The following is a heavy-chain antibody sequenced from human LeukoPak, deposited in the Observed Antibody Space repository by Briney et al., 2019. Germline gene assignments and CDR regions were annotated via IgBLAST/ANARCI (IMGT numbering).Heavy chain of an antibody. Sequence: QTGGSLRLSCAASGFIFSSYWMSWVRQAPGKGLEWVANIKQDGSEKYYVDSVKGRFTISRDNAKNSLYLQMSSLRPEDTAVYYCAIPIVAAAPGWFDPWGQGTLVTVSS. V-gene: IGHV3-7*01. J-gene: IGHJ5*02. D-gene: IGHD2-2*01. CDR1: GFIFSSYW. CDR3: AIPIVAAAPGWFDP. CDR2: IKQDGSEK.